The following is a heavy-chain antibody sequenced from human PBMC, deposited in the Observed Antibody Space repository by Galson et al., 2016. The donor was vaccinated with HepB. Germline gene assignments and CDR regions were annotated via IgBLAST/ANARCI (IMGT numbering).Heavy chain of an antibody. V-gene: IGHV4-31*03. CDR1: GGSISSGGYY. CDR3: ARGFGGVGWFDP. J-gene: IGHJ5*02. CDR2: VYYSGIT. Sequence: QVQLQESGPGLVKPSQTLSLTCTVSGGSISSGGYYWSWIRQHPGKGLEWIGYVYYSGITYYNLSLKSRVTISQDTSKNKFSLKLRSVTAADTTGYYCARGFGGVGWFDPWGQGTLVTVSS. D-gene: IGHD3-10*01.